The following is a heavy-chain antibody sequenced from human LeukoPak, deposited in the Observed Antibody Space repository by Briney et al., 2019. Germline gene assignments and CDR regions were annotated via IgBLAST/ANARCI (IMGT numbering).Heavy chain of an antibody. CDR2: INHSGST. CDR1: GGSFRGYY. Sequence: PSETLSLTXAVYGGSFRGYYWSWIRQPPGKGLEWIGEINHSGSTNYNPSLKSRVTISVDTSKNQFSLKLSSVTAADTAVYYCARRITIFGVVINSNYYFDYWGQGTLVTVSS. V-gene: IGHV4-34*01. J-gene: IGHJ4*02. CDR3: ARRITIFGVVINSNYYFDY. D-gene: IGHD3-3*01.